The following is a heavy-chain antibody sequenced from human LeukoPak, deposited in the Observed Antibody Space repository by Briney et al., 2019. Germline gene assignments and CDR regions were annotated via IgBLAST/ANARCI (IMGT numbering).Heavy chain of an antibody. V-gene: IGHV4-39*07. CDR3: AREGSYSRYSYYGMDV. J-gene: IGHJ6*02. CDR2: IYYSGST. CDR1: GGSISSSSYY. D-gene: IGHD1-26*01. Sequence: SETLSLTCTVSGGSISSSSYYWGWIRQPPGKGLEWIGSIYYSGSTYYNPSLRSRVTISVDTSKNQFSLKLSSVTAADTAVYYCAREGSYSRYSYYGMDVWGRGTTVTVSS.